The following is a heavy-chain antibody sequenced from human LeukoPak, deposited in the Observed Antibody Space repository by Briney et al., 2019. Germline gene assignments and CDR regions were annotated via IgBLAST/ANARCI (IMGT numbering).Heavy chain of an antibody. V-gene: IGHV3-13*01. CDR1: GFTFSSYA. CDR3: ARWKAAIRHDYYYGMDV. CDR2: IGTAGDT. J-gene: IGHJ6*02. Sequence: PGGSLRLSCAASGFTFSSYAMSWVRQATGKGLEWVSAIGTAGDTYYPGSVKGRFTISRENAKNSLYLQMNSLRAGDTAVYYCARWKAAIRHDYYYGMDVWGQGTTVTVSS. D-gene: IGHD2-21*02.